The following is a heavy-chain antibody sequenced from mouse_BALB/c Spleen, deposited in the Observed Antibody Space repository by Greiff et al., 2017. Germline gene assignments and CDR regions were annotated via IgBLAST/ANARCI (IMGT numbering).Heavy chain of an antibody. CDR2: INPSSGYT. D-gene: IGHD3-1*01. J-gene: IGHJ3*01. CDR1: GYTFTRHT. Sequence: AAVLARPGASVTMSCKASGYTFTRHTMHWVKQRPGQGLEWIGYINPSSGYTEYNQKFKDKTTLTADKSSSTAYMQLCSLTSEDSAVYYCARRGSSAWFAYWGQGTLVTVSA. V-gene: IGHV1-4*02. CDR3: ARRGSSAWFAY.